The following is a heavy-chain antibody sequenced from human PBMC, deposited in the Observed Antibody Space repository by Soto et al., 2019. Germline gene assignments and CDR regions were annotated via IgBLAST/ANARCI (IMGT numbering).Heavy chain of an antibody. CDR3: ARHGDYGDYWWFDP. V-gene: IGHV4-39*01. J-gene: IGHJ5*02. Sequence: SETLSLTCTVSGGSISSSSYYWGWIRQPPGKGLEWIGSIYYSGSTYYNPSLKSRVTISVDTSKNQFSLKLSSVTAADTAVYYCARHGDYGDYWWFDPWGQGTLVTVSS. CDR2: IYYSGST. D-gene: IGHD4-17*01. CDR1: GGSISSSSYY.